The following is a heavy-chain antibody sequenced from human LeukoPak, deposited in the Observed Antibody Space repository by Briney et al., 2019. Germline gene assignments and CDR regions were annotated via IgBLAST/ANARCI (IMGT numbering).Heavy chain of an antibody. CDR3: ARGDSDYGDGGLDY. D-gene: IGHD4-17*01. CDR1: DDSISRGGYY. CDR2: LYYSGST. J-gene: IGHJ4*02. V-gene: IGHV4-31*03. Sequence: TLSPXCTVSDDSISRGGYYWSWIRQHPGKGLEWIGYLYYSGSTFYSPSLKSRLIISRDTSRNQFSLTLRSVTAADTAVYYCARGDSDYGDGGLDYWGQGTLVIVSS.